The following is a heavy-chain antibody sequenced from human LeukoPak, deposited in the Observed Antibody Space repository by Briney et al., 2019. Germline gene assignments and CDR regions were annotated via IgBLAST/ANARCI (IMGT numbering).Heavy chain of an antibody. V-gene: IGHV1-2*02. CDR2: INPNSGGT. CDR3: ARPRYCSSTSCYRVWYFDY. Sequence: ASVKVSCKASGYTFTGYYMHWVRQAPGQGLEWMGWINPNSGGTNYAQKFQGRVTMTRGTSISTAYMELSRLRSDDTAVYYCARPRYCSSTSCYRVWYFDYWGQGTLVTVSS. CDR1: GYTFTGYY. J-gene: IGHJ4*02. D-gene: IGHD2-2*02.